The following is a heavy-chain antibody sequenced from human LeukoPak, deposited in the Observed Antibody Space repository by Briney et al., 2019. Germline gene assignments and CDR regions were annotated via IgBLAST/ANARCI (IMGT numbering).Heavy chain of an antibody. CDR2: IYYSGST. V-gene: IGHV4-59*01. Sequence: SETLSLTCTVSGGSISSYYWSWIRQPPGKGLEWLGYIYYSGSTNYNPSLKSRVTISVDTSKNQFSLKLSSVTAADTAVYYCARMVVAATVYWFDPWGQGTLVTVSS. CDR1: GGSISSYY. CDR3: ARMVVAATVYWFDP. D-gene: IGHD2-15*01. J-gene: IGHJ5*02.